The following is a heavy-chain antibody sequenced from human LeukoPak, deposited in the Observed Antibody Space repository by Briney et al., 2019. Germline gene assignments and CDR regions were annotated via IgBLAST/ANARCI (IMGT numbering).Heavy chain of an antibody. CDR2: ISAYNGNT. Sequence: ASVKVSCKASGYTFTSYGISWVRQAPGQGLEWMGWISAYNGNTNYAQKLQGRVTMTTDTSTSTACMELRSLRSDNTAVYYCAREGTYGSGSYIDYYYGMDVWSQGTTVTVSS. D-gene: IGHD3-10*01. V-gene: IGHV1-18*01. CDR1: GYTFTSYG. J-gene: IGHJ6*02. CDR3: AREGTYGSGSYIDYYYGMDV.